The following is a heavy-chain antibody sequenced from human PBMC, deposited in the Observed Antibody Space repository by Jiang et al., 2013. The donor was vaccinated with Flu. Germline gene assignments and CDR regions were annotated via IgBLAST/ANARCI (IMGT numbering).Heavy chain of an antibody. CDR2: IYYSGST. J-gene: IGHJ4*02. CDR3: ARRTPYCSSTSCSSWYFDY. V-gene: IGHV4-39*01. CDR1: GGSISSSSYY. Sequence: GSGLVKPSETLSLTCTVSGGSISSSSYYWGWIRQPPGKGLEWIGSIYYSGSTYYNPSLKSRVTISVDTSKNQFSLKLSSVTAADTAVYYCARRTPYCSSTSCSSWYFDYWGQGTLVTVSS. D-gene: IGHD2-2*01.